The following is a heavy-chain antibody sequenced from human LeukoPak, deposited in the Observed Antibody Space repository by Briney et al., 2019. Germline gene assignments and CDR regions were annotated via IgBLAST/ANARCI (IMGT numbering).Heavy chain of an antibody. Sequence: GGSLRLSCEVSGFSFRGYGMHWVRQAPGQGLEYIAAISADGGTTYHANSVKGRFTISRDNSKNTVYLQMGRLRTEDTAVYYCARGRGGPPFDYWGQRTLVAVSS. J-gene: IGHJ4*02. CDR3: ARGRGGPPFDY. V-gene: IGHV3-64*01. CDR1: GFSFRGYG. CDR2: ISADGGTT.